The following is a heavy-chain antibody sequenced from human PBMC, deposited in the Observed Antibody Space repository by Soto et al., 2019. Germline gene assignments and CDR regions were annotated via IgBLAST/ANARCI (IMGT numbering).Heavy chain of an antibody. V-gene: IGHV1-46*01. J-gene: IGHJ4*02. Sequence: QVQLVQSGAEVKKPGASVMLSCKASGYTFTSYYMHWVRQAPGQGLEWMGIINPDGGSTRYAQKFQGRVTMTRDTSTSTSYMELSSPRSEDTAVYSCAKTPRGRVIITTSTAHIDYWGQGTLVTVSS. CDR3: AKTPRGRVIITTSTAHIDY. CDR2: INPDGGST. D-gene: IGHD3-10*01. CDR1: GYTFTSYY.